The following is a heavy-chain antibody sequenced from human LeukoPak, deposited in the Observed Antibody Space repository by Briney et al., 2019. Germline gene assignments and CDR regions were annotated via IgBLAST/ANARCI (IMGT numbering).Heavy chain of an antibody. V-gene: IGHV1-2*02. CDR3: ARDASIAAAGTEFAY. CDR1: GYTFTGYY. J-gene: IGHJ4*02. D-gene: IGHD6-13*01. CDR2: INPNSGGT. Sequence: ASVKVSCKASGYTFTGYYMHWVRQAPGQGLEWMGWINPNSGGTNYARKFQGRVTMTRDTSISTAYMELSRLRSDDTAVYYCARDASIAAAGTEFAYWGQGTLVTVSS.